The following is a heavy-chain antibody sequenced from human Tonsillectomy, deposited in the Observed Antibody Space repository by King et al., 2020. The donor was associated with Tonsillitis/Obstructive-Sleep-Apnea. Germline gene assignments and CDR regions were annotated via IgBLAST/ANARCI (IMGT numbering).Heavy chain of an antibody. D-gene: IGHD3-10*01. CDR2: IYSGGST. CDR3: ARDQDYGSGSYFHYYYYMDV. Sequence: VQLVESGGGLIQPGGSLRLSCAASGFTVSSNYMSWVRQAPGKGLEWVSVIYSGGSTYYADFVKGRFTISRDNSKNTLYLQMNSLRAEDTAVYYCARDQDYGSGSYFHYYYYMDVWGKGTTVTVSS. CDR1: GFTVSSNY. J-gene: IGHJ6*03. V-gene: IGHV3-53*01.